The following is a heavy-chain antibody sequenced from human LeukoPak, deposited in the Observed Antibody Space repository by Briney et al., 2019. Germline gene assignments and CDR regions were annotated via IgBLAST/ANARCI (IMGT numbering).Heavy chain of an antibody. V-gene: IGHV3-66*04. CDR3: AKHDYGDPVGNFDY. CDR1: GFTVSSNY. CDR2: IYSGGST. D-gene: IGHD4-17*01. Sequence: GGSLRLSCAASGFTVSSNYMTWVRQAPGKGLEWVSVIYSGGSTYYADSVKGRFTISRDDSKNTVYLQMNSLRAEDTAMYYCAKHDYGDPVGNFDYWGQGTLVTVSS. J-gene: IGHJ4*02.